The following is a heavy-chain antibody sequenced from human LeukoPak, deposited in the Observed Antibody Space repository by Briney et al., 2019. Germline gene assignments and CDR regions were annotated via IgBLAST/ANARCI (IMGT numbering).Heavy chain of an antibody. D-gene: IGHD6-19*01. V-gene: IGHV4-34*01. J-gene: IGHJ4*02. CDR3: ARVAGHFDY. CDR2: INHSGST. Sequence: SETLSLTCAVYGGSFSGYYWSWIRQPPGKGLEWIGEINHSGSTNYNPSLKSRVTISVDTSKNQFSLKLSSVTAADTAVYYCARVAGHFDYWGQGTLVTVSS. CDR1: GGSFSGYY.